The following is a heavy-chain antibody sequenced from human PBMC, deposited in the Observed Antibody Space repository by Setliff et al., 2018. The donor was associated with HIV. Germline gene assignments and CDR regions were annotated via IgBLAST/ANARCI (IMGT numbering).Heavy chain of an antibody. CDR3: ASPRSLLVWYDAFDI. V-gene: IGHV3-30*04. D-gene: IGHD3-16*01. J-gene: IGHJ3*02. CDR1: GFTFSSYG. Sequence: GGSLRLSCAASGFTFSSYGMHWVRQAPGKGLEWVALISYGGSRKHYADSVRGRFTISRDNAKNTLYLQLNSLSTEDTAVYYCASPRSLLVWYDAFDIWGQGTMVTVSS. CDR2: ISYGGSRK.